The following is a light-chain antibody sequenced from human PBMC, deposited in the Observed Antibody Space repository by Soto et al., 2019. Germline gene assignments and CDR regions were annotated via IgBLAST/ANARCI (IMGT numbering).Light chain of an antibody. V-gene: IGLV6-57*04. Sequence: NFMLTQPHSVSESPGKTVTISCTRSSGSIASNYVQWYQQRPGSAPTTVIYDDNQRPSGVPYRFSGSIDSSSNSASLTISGLRTEDEADYYCQSYDSDTPVVFGGGTKLTVL. J-gene: IGLJ2*01. CDR3: QSYDSDTPVV. CDR2: DDN. CDR1: SGSIASNY.